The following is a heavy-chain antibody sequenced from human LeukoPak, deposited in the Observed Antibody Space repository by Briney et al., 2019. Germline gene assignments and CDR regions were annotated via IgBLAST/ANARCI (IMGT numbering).Heavy chain of an antibody. CDR3: ARDLGTAGSFYFDY. CDR2: IWYDGSNK. V-gene: IGHV3-33*01. Sequence: GTSLRLSCVASGFTFSSYGMHWVRQAPGKGLEWVAVIWYDGSNKYYADSVRGRFTISRDDSKNTLYLQMTSLRADDTAVYYCARDLGTAGSFYFDYWGQGTLVTVSS. D-gene: IGHD6-19*01. J-gene: IGHJ4*02. CDR1: GFTFSSYG.